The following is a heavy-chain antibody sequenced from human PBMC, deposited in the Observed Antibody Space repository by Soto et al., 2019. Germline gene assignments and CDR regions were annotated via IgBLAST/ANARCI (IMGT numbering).Heavy chain of an antibody. CDR2: INHSGST. J-gene: IGHJ4*02. CDR1: GGSISSYY. Sequence: PSETLSLTCTVSGGSISSYYWTWIRQPPGTGLEWIGEINHSGSTNYNPSLKSRVTISVDTSKNQFSLKLTSVTAADPAVYYCARDKITGLFDYWGQGTLVTVSS. V-gene: IGHV4-34*01. CDR3: ARDKITGLFDY. D-gene: IGHD2-8*02.